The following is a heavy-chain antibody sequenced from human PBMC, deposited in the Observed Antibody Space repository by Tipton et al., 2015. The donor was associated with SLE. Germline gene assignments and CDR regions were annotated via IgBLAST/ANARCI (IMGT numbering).Heavy chain of an antibody. CDR3: ARDFQSPSLYSSSSEVNWFDP. CDR2: IYTSGST. V-gene: IGHV4-61*02. Sequence: GLVKPSETLSLTCTVSGGSLSSSSYYWGWIRQPAGKGLEWIGRIYTSGSTNYNPSLKSRVTMSVDTSKNQFSLKLSSVTAADTAVYYCARDFQSPSLYSSSSEVNWFDPWGQGTLVTVSS. J-gene: IGHJ5*02. CDR1: GGSLSSSSYY. D-gene: IGHD6-13*01.